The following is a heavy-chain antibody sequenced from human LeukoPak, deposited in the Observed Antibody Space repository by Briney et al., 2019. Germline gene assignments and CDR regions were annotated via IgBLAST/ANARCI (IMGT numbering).Heavy chain of an antibody. D-gene: IGHD5-24*01. CDR1: GFTFSSYG. J-gene: IGHJ3*02. Sequence: GGSLRLSCAASGFTFSSYGMHWVRQAPGKGLEWVAVIWYDGSNKYYADSVKGRFSISRDNSKNTLYLQMNSLRAEDTAVYHCARRWLQFGLDAFDIWGQGTMVTVSS. CDR3: ARRWLQFGLDAFDI. V-gene: IGHV3-33*01. CDR2: IWYDGSNK.